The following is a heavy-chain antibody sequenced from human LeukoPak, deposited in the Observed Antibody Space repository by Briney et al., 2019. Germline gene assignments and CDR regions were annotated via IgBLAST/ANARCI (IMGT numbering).Heavy chain of an antibody. CDR3: ARSYGSGRIDWFDP. J-gene: IGHJ5*02. V-gene: IGHV4-34*01. D-gene: IGHD3-10*01. CDR2: INHSVST. CDR1: GGSFSGYY. Sequence: PTETLSLTCAVYGGSFSGYYWSWIRQPPGKGLEWIGEINHSVSTNYNPSLKSRVTISVDTSKNQFSLKLSSVTAADTAVYYCARSYGSGRIDWFDPWGQGTLVTVSS.